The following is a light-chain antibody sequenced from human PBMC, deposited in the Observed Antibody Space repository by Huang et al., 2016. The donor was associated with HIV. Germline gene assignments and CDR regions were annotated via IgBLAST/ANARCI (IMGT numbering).Light chain of an antibody. V-gene: IGKV1-16*02. CDR3: QQYNSYPIT. CDR2: AAS. CDR1: KGISNY. J-gene: IGKJ5*01. Sequence: DIQMAQSPSSLSASVGDRVTITCRASKGISNYLAWFQQKPGKAPKFLIYAASSLQSGVPSKFSGTGSGTDFTLTSSSLQPEDFAIYYCQQYNSYPITFDQGTRLEMK.